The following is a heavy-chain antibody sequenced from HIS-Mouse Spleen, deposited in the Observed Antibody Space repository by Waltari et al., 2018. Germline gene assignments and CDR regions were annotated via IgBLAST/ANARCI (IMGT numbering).Heavy chain of an antibody. D-gene: IGHD7-27*01. CDR1: GYTFTGYY. CDR2: FNPNSGGT. CDR3: ARALGYYFDY. Sequence: QVQLVQSGAEVKKPGASVKVSCKASGYTFTGYYMHWVRQAPGQGLEWRGWFNPNSGGTNDEQKFQGRVTRTRDTSISTAYMELSRLRSDDTAVYYCARALGYYFDYWGQGTLVTVSS. J-gene: IGHJ4*02. V-gene: IGHV1-2*02.